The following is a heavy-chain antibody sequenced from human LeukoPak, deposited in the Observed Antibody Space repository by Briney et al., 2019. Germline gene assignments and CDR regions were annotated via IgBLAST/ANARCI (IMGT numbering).Heavy chain of an antibody. CDR1: GGSISSYY. CDR3: ARPRRAGLGFRWFDP. J-gene: IGHJ5*02. Sequence: SETLSLTCTVSGGSISSYYWSWIRRPPGKGLEWIGEINHSGSTNYNPSLKSRVTISVDTSKNQFSLKLSSVTAADTAVYYCARPRRAGLGFRWFDPWGQGTLVTVSS. V-gene: IGHV4-34*01. D-gene: IGHD7-27*01. CDR2: INHSGST.